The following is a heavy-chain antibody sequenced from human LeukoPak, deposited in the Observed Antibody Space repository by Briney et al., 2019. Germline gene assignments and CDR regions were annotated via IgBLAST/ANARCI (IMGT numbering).Heavy chain of an antibody. CDR2: IYYSGST. CDR3: AREGYYYDSSGYYFPDT. V-gene: IGHV4-30-4*08. Sequence: PSETLSLTCTISGGSISSISYYWGWIRQPPGKGLEWIGYIYYSGSTYYNPSLKSRVTISVDTSKNQFSLKLSSVTAADTAVYYCAREGYYYDSSGYYFPDTWAKGTMATASS. CDR1: GGSISSISYY. J-gene: IGHJ3*02. D-gene: IGHD3-22*01.